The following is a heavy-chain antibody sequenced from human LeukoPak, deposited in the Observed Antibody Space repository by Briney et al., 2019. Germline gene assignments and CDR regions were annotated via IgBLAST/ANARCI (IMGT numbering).Heavy chain of an antibody. D-gene: IGHD3-22*01. J-gene: IGHJ6*02. V-gene: IGHV3-48*02. CDR3: ARDRRYYYETDV. CDR1: GFTFSSYS. CDR2: ISSSSTI. Sequence: PGGSLRLSCAASGFTFSSYSMNWVRQAPGKGLEWVSYISSSSTIYYADSVKGRFTISRDNAKNSLYLQMNSLRDEDTAVYYCARDRRYYYETDVRGQGTTVTVSS.